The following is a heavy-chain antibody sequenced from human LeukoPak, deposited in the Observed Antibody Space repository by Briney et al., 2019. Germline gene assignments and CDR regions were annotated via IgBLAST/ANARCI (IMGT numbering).Heavy chain of an antibody. V-gene: IGHV3-30*02. CDR3: AKDGMGDYYDSSGSFDY. J-gene: IGHJ4*02. Sequence: GGSLRLSCAASGFTFSSYGMHWVRQAPGKGLEWVAFIRYDGSNKYYADSVKGRFTISRDNSKNTLYLQMNSLRAEDTAVYYCAKDGMGDYYDSSGSFDYWGQGTLVTVPS. CDR2: IRYDGSNK. CDR1: GFTFSSYG. D-gene: IGHD3-22*01.